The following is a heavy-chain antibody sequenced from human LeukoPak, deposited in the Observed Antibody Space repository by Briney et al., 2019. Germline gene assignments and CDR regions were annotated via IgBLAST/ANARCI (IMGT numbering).Heavy chain of an antibody. D-gene: IGHD6-13*01. CDR3: ARCITAAWDWFDP. CDR2: ILSDGGNK. CDR1: GFTFSIYG. Sequence: GGSLRLSCAASGFTFSIYGMHWVRQAPGKGLEWVALILSDGGNKYCADSVRGRFTVSRDNSKNTLYLQMNSLRPEDTAIYYCARCITAAWDWFDPWGQGTLVTVSS. V-gene: IGHV3-30*19. J-gene: IGHJ5*02.